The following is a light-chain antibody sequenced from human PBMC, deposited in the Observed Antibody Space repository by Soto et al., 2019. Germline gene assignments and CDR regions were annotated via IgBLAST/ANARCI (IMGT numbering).Light chain of an antibody. CDR3: QQYYTTPPHT. CDR1: QSVLYSSNNNNY. J-gene: IGKJ2*01. V-gene: IGKV4-1*01. Sequence: IVMTQSPDSLAVSLGERATINCKSSQSVLYSSNNNNYLAWYQQKPGQPPKLLIYWASTRESGVPDRFSGSGSGTDFTLTISSLQAEDVAVYFCQQYYTTPPHTFGQGTKLEIK. CDR2: WAS.